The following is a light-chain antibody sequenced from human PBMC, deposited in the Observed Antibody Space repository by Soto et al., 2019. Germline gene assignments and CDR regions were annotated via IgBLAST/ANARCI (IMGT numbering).Light chain of an antibody. CDR2: GAS. Sequence: EIVMTPSLATLSVSPCEIPDMSVTASQTISSSSLAWYQQKGGRAPRLLIYGASSRATGIPDRFSGSGSGTDFTLTISRLEPDDFAVYYCQQYGSSSTFGQGTRLEIK. V-gene: IGKV3-20*01. J-gene: IGKJ5*01. CDR3: QQYGSSST. CDR1: QTISSSS.